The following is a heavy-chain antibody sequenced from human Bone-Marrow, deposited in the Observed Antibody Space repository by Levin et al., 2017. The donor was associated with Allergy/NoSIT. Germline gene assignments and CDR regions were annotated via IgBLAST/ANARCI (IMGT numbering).Heavy chain of an antibody. CDR2: ISSSSSTI. Sequence: GESLKISCAASGFTLSSYGMNWVRQAPGKGLEWVSYISSSSSTIYYADSVKGRFTISRDNGKNSLFLQMSSLRDEDTAVYYCARDRSQYGGYVGWFDLWGQGTLVTVSS. CDR1: GFTLSSYG. J-gene: IGHJ5*02. V-gene: IGHV3-48*02. CDR3: ARDRSQYGGYVGWFDL. D-gene: IGHD5-12*01.